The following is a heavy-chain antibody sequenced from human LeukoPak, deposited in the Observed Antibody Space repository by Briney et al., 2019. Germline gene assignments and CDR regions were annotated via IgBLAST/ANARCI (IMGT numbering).Heavy chain of an antibody. Sequence: GESLKISCMGSGYSFTSYWIGGVRHMTGKGLEWMGMIYPGDSDTRYSPSFQSQVTISADKSISTAYPQWSSLKASDTAMYYCARLGLANFDYWGQGTLVTVSS. CDR3: ARLGLANFDY. CDR2: IYPGDSDT. J-gene: IGHJ4*02. V-gene: IGHV5-51*01. CDR1: GYSFTSYW. D-gene: IGHD3-3*02.